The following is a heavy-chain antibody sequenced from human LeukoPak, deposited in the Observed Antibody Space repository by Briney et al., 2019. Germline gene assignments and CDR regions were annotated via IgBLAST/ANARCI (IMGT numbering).Heavy chain of an antibody. CDR1: GFTFDDYA. D-gene: IGHD1-26*01. V-gene: IGHV3-9*01. J-gene: IGHJ4*02. CDR2: ISWASGSI. Sequence: GGSLRLSCTASGFTFDDYAMHWVRQAPGKGLEWVSGISWASGSIGYADSVKGRFTISRDNSKNTLYLQMNSLRAEDTAIYYCAKEYTGTFSPFPSYFDNWGQGTLVTVSS. CDR3: AKEYTGTFSPFPSYFDN.